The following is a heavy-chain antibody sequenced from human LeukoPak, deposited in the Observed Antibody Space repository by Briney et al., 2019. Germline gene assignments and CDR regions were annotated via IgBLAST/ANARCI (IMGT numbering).Heavy chain of an antibody. CDR3: ATDLRGCSGGSCYSYSL. CDR2: IGGRGGNT. J-gene: IGHJ4*02. Sequence: GGSLRLSCAASGLTFNNYALTWIRQAPGKGLEWVSSIGGRGGNTYYADSVKGRFTISRDNSKNTLYLQMNGLRAGDTAVYYCATDLRGCSGGSCYSYSLWGQGTLITVSS. V-gene: IGHV3-23*01. CDR1: GLTFNNYA. D-gene: IGHD2-15*01.